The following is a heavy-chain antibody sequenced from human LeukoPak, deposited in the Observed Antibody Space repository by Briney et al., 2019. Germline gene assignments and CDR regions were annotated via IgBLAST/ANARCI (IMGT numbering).Heavy chain of an antibody. V-gene: IGHV1-2*02. D-gene: IGHD1-1*01. Sequence: ASVTVSCQTSGYTFSDFYLNWVRQAPGQGLEGMGWINPYSGALISAQSLQGRLTITWDTSTGTAYMELTRLTSDDTAVYYCATATVTHTRDPWGQGTLVTVSS. CDR2: INPYSGAL. CDR1: GYTFSDFY. CDR3: ATATVTHTRDP. J-gene: IGHJ5*02.